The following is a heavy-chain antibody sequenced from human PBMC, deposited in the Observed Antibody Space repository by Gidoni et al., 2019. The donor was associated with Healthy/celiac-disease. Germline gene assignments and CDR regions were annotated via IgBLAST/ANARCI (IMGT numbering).Heavy chain of an antibody. CDR3: AKDPPSFWSGYYKVL. CDR1: GFTFSSYA. Sequence: EVQLLESGGGLVQPGGSLRLSCVASGFTFSSYAMSWVRQAPGKGLEWVAGISGSGGSTNYADYVEGRFTISRDNSKNTLYLQMNSLRAEDTAVYYCAKDPPSFWSGYYKVLWGQGTLVTVSS. J-gene: IGHJ4*02. D-gene: IGHD3-3*01. CDR2: ISGSGGST. V-gene: IGHV3-23*01.